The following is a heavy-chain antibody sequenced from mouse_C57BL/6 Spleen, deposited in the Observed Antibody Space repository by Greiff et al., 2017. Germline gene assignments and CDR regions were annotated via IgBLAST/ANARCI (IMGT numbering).Heavy chain of an antibody. CDR3: ASHYYGSSPYFDY. CDR1: GFNIKDYY. J-gene: IGHJ2*01. D-gene: IGHD1-1*01. CDR2: IDPEDGET. V-gene: IGHV14-2*01. Sequence: EVQLQQSGAELVKPGASVKLSCTASGFNIKDYYMHWVKQRTEQGLEWIGRIDPEDGETKYAPEFQGKATITADTSSNTAYLQLSSLTSEDTAVYYCASHYYGSSPYFDYWGQGTTLTVSS.